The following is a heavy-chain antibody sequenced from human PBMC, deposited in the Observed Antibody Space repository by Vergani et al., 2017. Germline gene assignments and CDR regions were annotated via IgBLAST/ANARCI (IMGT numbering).Heavy chain of an antibody. J-gene: IGHJ4*02. CDR3: ARDGGQKAYYFDD. CDR1: GFTFSSYG. V-gene: IGHV3-33*01. D-gene: IGHD3-16*01. Sequence: VQLVESGGGLVQPGRSLRLSCAASGFTFSSYGMHWVRQAPGKGLEGVAVIWYAGSNKYYADSVKGRFTISRDNSKNTLYLQMNSLRAEATAVYYCARDGGQKAYYFDDWGQGTLVTVSS. CDR2: IWYAGSNK.